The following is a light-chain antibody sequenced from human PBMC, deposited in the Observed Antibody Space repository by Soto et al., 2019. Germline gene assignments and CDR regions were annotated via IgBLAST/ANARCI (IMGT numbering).Light chain of an antibody. J-gene: IGLJ1*01. CDR1: SSDVGAYNF. V-gene: IGLV2-11*01. CDR2: DVS. CDR3: CSYAGSYTYV. Sequence: QSALTQPRSVSGSPGQSVTISCTGASSDVGAYNFVSWYRQHPGKAPKLMICDVSKRPSGVPDRFSGSKSGNTASLTISGLQAEDEADYYCCSYAGSYTYVFGTGTKLTVL.